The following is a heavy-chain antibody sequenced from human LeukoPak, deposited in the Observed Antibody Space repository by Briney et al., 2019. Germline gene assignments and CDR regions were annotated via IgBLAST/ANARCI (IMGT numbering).Heavy chain of an antibody. J-gene: IGHJ4*02. CDR1: GFTFSSYW. V-gene: IGHV3-74*01. CDR2: IHSDGSST. D-gene: IGHD4-17*01. CDR3: ARGEGDYGDFPLGY. Sequence: GGSLRLSRAASGFTFSSYWMHWVRQAPGKGLVWVSRIHSDGSSTSYADSVKGRFTISRDNAKNTLYLQMNSLRAEDTAVYYCARGEGDYGDFPLGYWGQGTLVTVSS.